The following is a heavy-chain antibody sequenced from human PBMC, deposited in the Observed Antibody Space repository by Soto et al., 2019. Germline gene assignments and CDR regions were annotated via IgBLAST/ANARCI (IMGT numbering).Heavy chain of an antibody. CDR2: VLQTGTST. CDR1: GFSFSTYT. Sequence: GGSLRLSCEASGFSFSTYTMSWVRQSPGKGLEWVSAVLQTGTSTYYADSVKGRFTISRDNSKNTLYLQMNNLRAEDTAVYYCAKDFTPDGYWDFGYWGQGTLVTVSS. V-gene: IGHV3-23*01. CDR3: AKDFTPDGYWDFGY. D-gene: IGHD4-17*01. J-gene: IGHJ4*02.